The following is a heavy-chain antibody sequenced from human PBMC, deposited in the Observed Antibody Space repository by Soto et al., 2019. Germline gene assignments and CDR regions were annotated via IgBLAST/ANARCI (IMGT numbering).Heavy chain of an antibody. J-gene: IGHJ4*02. D-gene: IGHD2-2*02. Sequence: ASVKVSCKASGYTFTSYAMHWVRQAPGQRLEWMGWINAGNGNTKYSQKFQGRVTITRDTSANTAYMELSSLRSEDTAVYYCARRYCSSTSCYTSRGFDYWGQGTLVTVSS. V-gene: IGHV1-3*01. CDR1: GYTFTSYA. CDR3: ARRYCSSTSCYTSRGFDY. CDR2: INAGNGNT.